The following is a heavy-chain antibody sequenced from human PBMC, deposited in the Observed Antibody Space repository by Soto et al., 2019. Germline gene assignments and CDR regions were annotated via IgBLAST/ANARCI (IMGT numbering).Heavy chain of an antibody. J-gene: IGHJ5*02. V-gene: IGHV1-69*02. Sequence: QVQLVQSGAEVKKPGSSVKVSCKASGGTFSSYTISWVRQAPGQGLEWMGRIIPILGIANYAQKFQGRVTITADKSTTTAYMALSSLRSEDTAVYYCARAVDTAMFYSWFDPWGQGTLVTVSS. CDR2: IIPILGIA. CDR1: GGTFSSYT. D-gene: IGHD5-18*01. CDR3: ARAVDTAMFYSWFDP.